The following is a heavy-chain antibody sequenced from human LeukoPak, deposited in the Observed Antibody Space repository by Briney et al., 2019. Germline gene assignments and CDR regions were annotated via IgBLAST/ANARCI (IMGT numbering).Heavy chain of an antibody. Sequence: GGSLRLSCAASGFTFSSYWMSWVHQAPGKGLEWVANIKQDGSEKYYVDSVKGRFTISRDNAKNSLYLQMNSLRAEDTAVYYCARDRGYCSSTSCYVAFDIWGQGTMVTVSS. J-gene: IGHJ3*02. CDR2: IKQDGSEK. D-gene: IGHD2-2*01. CDR1: GFTFSSYW. CDR3: ARDRGYCSSTSCYVAFDI. V-gene: IGHV3-7*01.